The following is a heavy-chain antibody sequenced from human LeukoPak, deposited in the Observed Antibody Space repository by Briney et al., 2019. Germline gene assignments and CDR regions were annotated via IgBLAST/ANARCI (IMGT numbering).Heavy chain of an antibody. D-gene: IGHD3-3*01. CDR3: ARASAYYDFWSGSIYVYYFDY. Sequence: SQTLSLTCTVSGGSISSGSYYWSWIRQPAGKGLEWIGRIYTSGSTNYNPSLKSRVTISVDTSKNQFSLKLSSVTAADTAVYYCARASAYYDFWSGSIYVYYFDYWGQGTLVTVSS. CDR2: IYTSGST. V-gene: IGHV4-61*02. CDR1: GGSISSGSYY. J-gene: IGHJ4*02.